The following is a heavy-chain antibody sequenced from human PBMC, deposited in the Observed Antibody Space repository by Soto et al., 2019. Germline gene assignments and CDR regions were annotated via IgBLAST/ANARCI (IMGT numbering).Heavy chain of an antibody. CDR1: GFTFSVSA. J-gene: IGHJ6*02. Sequence: QVQVVESGGGVVQPGTSLRLSCAASGFTFSVSAIHWVRQAPGKGLEWVAVISSDGSHQYYADSVRGRFTISRDNPKNTLYLQMNSLRAEDTAVYYCARPYCRSTRCYLYYYGMDVWGPGITVTVSS. CDR2: ISSDGSHQ. CDR3: ARPYCRSTRCYLYYYGMDV. V-gene: IGHV3-30-3*01. D-gene: IGHD2-2*01.